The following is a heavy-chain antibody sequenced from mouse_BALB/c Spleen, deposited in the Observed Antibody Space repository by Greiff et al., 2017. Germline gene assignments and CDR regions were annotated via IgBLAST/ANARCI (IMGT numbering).Heavy chain of an antibody. Sequence: EVQLQQSGAELVRSGASVKFSCTASGFNINDYYMPWVKQRPEQGLEWIGWIDTENGDTEYAPKFQGKATMTADTSSNTAYLQLSSLTSEDTAVYYCSAWGGNYFPFDYWGQGTTLTVSS. J-gene: IGHJ2*01. D-gene: IGHD2-1*01. CDR3: SAWGGNYFPFDY. CDR1: GFNINDYY. V-gene: IGHV14-4*02. CDR2: IDTENGDT.